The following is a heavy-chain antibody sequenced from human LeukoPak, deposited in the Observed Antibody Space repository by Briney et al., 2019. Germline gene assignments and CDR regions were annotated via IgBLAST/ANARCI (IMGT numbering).Heavy chain of an antibody. CDR1: RFTLRRKY. Sequence: GGSLRLSCAASRFTLRRKYKTWVRQAPGKWLEWVSLIYTGDSTYYAYSVKGRFTISRDISKNTVYLQMNSLRAEDTVVFYCASRGSGDYPYFDYWGRGTLVIVSS. CDR2: IYTGDST. J-gene: IGHJ4*02. CDR3: ASRGSGDYPYFDY. V-gene: IGHV3-53*01. D-gene: IGHD4-17*01.